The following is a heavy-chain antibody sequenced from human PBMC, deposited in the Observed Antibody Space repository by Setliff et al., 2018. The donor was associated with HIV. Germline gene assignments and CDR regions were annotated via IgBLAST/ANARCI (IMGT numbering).Heavy chain of an antibody. Sequence: PSEILSLTCAVSGGSISSSNWWSWVRQPPGKGLEWIGEIYHSGITNYNPSLKSRVTISIHTSRNQFSLKLNSVTAADTAVYYCARDPYGSGSYHYYYGMDVWGQGTTVTVSS. CDR2: IYHSGIT. CDR3: ARDPYGSGSYHYYYGMDV. CDR1: GGSISSSNW. D-gene: IGHD3-10*01. J-gene: IGHJ6*02. V-gene: IGHV4-4*02.